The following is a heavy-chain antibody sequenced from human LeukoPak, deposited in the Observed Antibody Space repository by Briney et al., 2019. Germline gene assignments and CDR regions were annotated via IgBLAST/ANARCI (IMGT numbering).Heavy chain of an antibody. Sequence: SETLSLTCTVSGGPVRSASYYWTWIRQPPGKGLEWIGYIYYTGNTNSNPSLKGRVTISIDPPKNQFSLKLSSVTAADTAVYHCARVDILTGYLADYWGQGTLVTVSS. V-gene: IGHV4-61*01. CDR1: GGPVRSASYY. D-gene: IGHD3-9*01. J-gene: IGHJ4*02. CDR3: ARVDILTGYLADY. CDR2: IYYTGNT.